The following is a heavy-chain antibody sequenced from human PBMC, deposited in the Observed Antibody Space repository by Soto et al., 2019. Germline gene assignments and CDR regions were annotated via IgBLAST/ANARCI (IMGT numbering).Heavy chain of an antibody. Sequence: QVQLVQSGAEVKKPGASVKVSCKASGYTFTSYGISWVRQAPGQGLGWMGWISAYKGNTNYAQKQQGRHPSTTHAPERTAHEELRSQRSDHGAVYYCEAGLLRGEGDYWGQGTLVTVSS. V-gene: IGHV1-18*04. CDR1: GYTFTSYG. CDR2: ISAYKGNT. D-gene: IGHD3-16*01. J-gene: IGHJ4*02. CDR3: EAGLLRGEGDY.